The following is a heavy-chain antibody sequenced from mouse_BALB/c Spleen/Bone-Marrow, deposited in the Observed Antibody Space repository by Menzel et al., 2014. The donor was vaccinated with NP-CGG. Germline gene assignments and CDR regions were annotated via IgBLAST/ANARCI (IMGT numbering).Heavy chain of an antibody. Sequence: VQLQQSGAELVKPGASVKLSCKASGYTFTSYYMYWVKQRPGQGLEWIGEINPSNGGTNFNEKFKSRTTLTVDKSSSKEYMQLSSVTTEDSVVYYCARSSYGNDLDVWGQGTTVTVSS. CDR1: GYTFTSYY. V-gene: IGHV1S81*02. CDR2: INPSNGGT. J-gene: IGHJ4*01. CDR3: ARSSYGNDLDV. D-gene: IGHD1-3*01.